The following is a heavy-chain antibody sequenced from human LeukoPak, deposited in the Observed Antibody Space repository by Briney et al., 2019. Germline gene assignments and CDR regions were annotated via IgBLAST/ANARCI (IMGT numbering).Heavy chain of an antibody. Sequence: PSQTLSLTCAVSGGSISSGGYSWSWIRQPPGKGLEWIGYIYHSGSTYYNPSLKSRVTISVDRPKNQFSLKLSSVTAADTAVYYCARAAVAGPNDYWGQGTLVTVSS. V-gene: IGHV4-30-2*01. CDR1: GGSISSGGYS. D-gene: IGHD6-19*01. J-gene: IGHJ4*02. CDR3: ARAAVAGPNDY. CDR2: IYHSGST.